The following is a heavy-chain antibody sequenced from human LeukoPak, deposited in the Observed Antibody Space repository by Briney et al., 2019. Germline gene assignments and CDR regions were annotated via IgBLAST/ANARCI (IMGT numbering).Heavy chain of an antibody. Sequence: PGGSLRLSCAASGFTFSSYAFYWVRQAPGKGLEYVSAVTSNGGSTYYADSVKGRFTISRDNSKNTLYLQMGSLRAEDMAVYYCAKAGRRVQLWSYYFDSWGQGTLVTVSS. J-gene: IGHJ4*02. D-gene: IGHD5-18*01. CDR3: AKAGRRVQLWSYYFDS. CDR2: VTSNGGST. V-gene: IGHV3-64*02. CDR1: GFTFSSYA.